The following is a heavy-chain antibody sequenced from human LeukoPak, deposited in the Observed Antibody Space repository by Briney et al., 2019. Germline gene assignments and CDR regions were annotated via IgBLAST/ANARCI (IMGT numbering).Heavy chain of an antibody. CDR3: ANSPQWLASPYYFDY. CDR2: ISGSGGST. Sequence: GGSLRLSCAASGFTFSSYAMSWVRQAPGKGLEWVSAISGSGGSTYYADSVKGRFTISRDNSKNTLYLQMNSLRAEDTAVYYCANSPQWLASPYYFDYWGQGTLVTVSS. D-gene: IGHD6-19*01. V-gene: IGHV3-23*01. J-gene: IGHJ4*02. CDR1: GFTFSSYA.